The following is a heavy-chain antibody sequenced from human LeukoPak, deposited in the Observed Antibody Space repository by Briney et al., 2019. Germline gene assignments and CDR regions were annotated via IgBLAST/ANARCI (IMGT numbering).Heavy chain of an antibody. D-gene: IGHD6-19*01. J-gene: IGHJ4*02. Sequence: WGSLRLSSAASGFTFSSYSMNWVRQGPGKGLEWVSYISGSGSTIYYADSVKGRFTISRDNAKNSLYLQMNSLRAEDTAMYYCARVRAGWYFDYWGQGTLVTVSS. CDR3: ARVRAGWYFDY. V-gene: IGHV3-48*01. CDR2: ISGSGSTI. CDR1: GFTFSSYS.